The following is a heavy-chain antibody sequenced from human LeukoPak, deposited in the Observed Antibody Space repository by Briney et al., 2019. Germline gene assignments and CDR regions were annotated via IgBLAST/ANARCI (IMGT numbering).Heavy chain of an antibody. V-gene: IGHV3-21*01. CDR2: ISSSSTYT. D-gene: IGHD3-10*01. CDR3: ARAISMVRGVDY. Sequence: GGSLRLSCAASGFTFSSYNMNWVRQAPGKGLEWDSSISSSSTYTYYADSVKGRFTISRDNAKNSLYLQMNSVRAEDTAVYYCARAISMVRGVDYWGQGTLVTVSS. CDR1: GFTFSSYN. J-gene: IGHJ4*02.